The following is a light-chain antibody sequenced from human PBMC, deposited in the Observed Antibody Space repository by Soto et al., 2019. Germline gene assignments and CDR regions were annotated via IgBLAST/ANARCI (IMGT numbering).Light chain of an antibody. CDR1: SSDVGGYNY. V-gene: IGLV2-11*01. Sequence: ALTQPRSVSGSPGQSVTISCTGTSSDVGGYNYVSWYQQHPGKAPKVMIYLVSKRPSGVPDRFSGSKSGNTASLTISGLQAEDEADYYCCSYAGNYIYVFGTGTKVTVL. CDR3: CSYAGNYIYV. J-gene: IGLJ1*01. CDR2: LVS.